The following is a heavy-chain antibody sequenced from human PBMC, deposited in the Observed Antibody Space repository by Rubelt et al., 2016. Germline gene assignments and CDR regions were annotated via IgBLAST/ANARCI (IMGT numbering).Heavy chain of an antibody. CDR1: GFAFSSYS. CDR3: ARESVGLLDT. V-gene: IGHV3-21*01. Sequence: EVQLVESGGGLVRPGGSQRLSCVASGFAFSSYSMNWVRQAPGKGLEWVSFISSSSNYIYDADAVRGRVTISRDDAKNSLYLQINSLRAEDMAVYYCARESVGLLDTWGQGTLVTVSS. CDR2: ISSSSNYI. D-gene: IGHD2-15*01. J-gene: IGHJ3*02.